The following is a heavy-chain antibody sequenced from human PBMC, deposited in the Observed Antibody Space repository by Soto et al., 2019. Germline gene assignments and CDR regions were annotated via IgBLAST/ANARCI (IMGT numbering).Heavy chain of an antibody. V-gene: IGHV1-46*01. Sequence: QVQLVQSGVEVKKPGASVKVSCKASGDTFTDYRMIWVRQAPGQGLEWIGIINPSGGSTNYAPNFQGRVTLTSDSFTRTVYLELSNLRYEDTAVYYCARPAGRMANWFDPRGQGTLVTVSS. CDR1: GDTFTDYR. CDR2: INPSGGST. D-gene: IGHD6-6*01. CDR3: ARPAGRMANWFDP. J-gene: IGHJ5*02.